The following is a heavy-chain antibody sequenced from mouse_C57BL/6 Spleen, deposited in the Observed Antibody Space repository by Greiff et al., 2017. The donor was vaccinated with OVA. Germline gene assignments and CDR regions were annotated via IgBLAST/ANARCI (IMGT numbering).Heavy chain of an antibody. CDR1: GYAFSSSW. CDR3: AREFITTGVGYFDY. J-gene: IGHJ2*01. Sequence: QVQLQQSGPELVKPGASVKISCKASGYAFSSSWMNWVKQRPGKGLEWIGRIYPGDGDTNYNGKFKGKATLTADKSSSTAYMQLSSLTSEESAVYFCAREFITTGVGYFDYWGQGTTLTVSS. D-gene: IGHD1-1*01. V-gene: IGHV1-82*01. CDR2: IYPGDGDT.